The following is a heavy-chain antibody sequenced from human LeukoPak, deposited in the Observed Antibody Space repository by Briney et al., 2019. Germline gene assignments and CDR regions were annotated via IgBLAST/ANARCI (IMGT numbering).Heavy chain of an antibody. Sequence: YPSETLSLTCTVSGGSISSYYWSWIRQPAGKGLEWIGRIYTSGSTNYNPSLKSRVTMSVDTSKNQFSLKLSSVTAADTAVYYCARVSKVSGYAPYYYYYMDVWGKGTTVTISS. J-gene: IGHJ6*03. D-gene: IGHD5-12*01. CDR1: GGSISSYY. CDR3: ARVSKVSGYAPYYYYYMDV. CDR2: IYTSGST. V-gene: IGHV4-4*07.